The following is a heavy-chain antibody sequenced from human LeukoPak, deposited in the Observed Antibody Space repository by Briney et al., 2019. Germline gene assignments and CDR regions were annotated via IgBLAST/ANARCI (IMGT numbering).Heavy chain of an antibody. CDR1: GFTFSNFD. D-gene: IGHD3-10*01. V-gene: IGHV3-33*01. Sequence: GGSQRLSCAASGFTFSNFDMHWVRQAPGKGLEWVAVSWYDGSNEFYADSVEGRFSISRDNSKSTLYLQMNSLRADDTAVYYCATHQGRCFQDWGQGTLVTVSS. J-gene: IGHJ4*02. CDR2: SWYDGSNE. CDR3: ATHQGRCFQD.